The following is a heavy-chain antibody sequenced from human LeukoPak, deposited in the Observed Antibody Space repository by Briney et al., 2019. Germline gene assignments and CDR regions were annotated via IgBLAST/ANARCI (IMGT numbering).Heavy chain of an antibody. J-gene: IGHJ4*02. D-gene: IGHD6-13*01. CDR3: ARLTRTTAAGSIPFDY. CDR1: GGSISNNSDY. Sequence: ETLSLTCTVSGGSISNNSDYWGWIRQPPGKGLEWIGSIYYSATTFYNPSLKSRVTISVDTSKNQFSLRLSSVTAADTAVYYCARLTRTTAAGSIPFDYWGQGTLVIVSS. CDR2: IYYSATT. V-gene: IGHV4-39*01.